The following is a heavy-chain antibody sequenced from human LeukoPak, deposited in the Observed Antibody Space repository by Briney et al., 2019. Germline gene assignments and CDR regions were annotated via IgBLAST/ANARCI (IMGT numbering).Heavy chain of an antibody. Sequence: GGSLRLSCAASGFIFGDYNMNWVRQVPGKGLEWISYMSSTSTTIFYADSVKGRFTISRDNAKNSLYLQMNSLRAEDTAVYFCARVGNTGDGVIILAAMGFDNWGQGTVVTVSS. D-gene: IGHD2-2*01. J-gene: IGHJ4*02. CDR3: ARVGNTGDGVIILAAMGFDN. CDR2: MSSTSTTI. V-gene: IGHV3-48*01. CDR1: GFIFGDYN.